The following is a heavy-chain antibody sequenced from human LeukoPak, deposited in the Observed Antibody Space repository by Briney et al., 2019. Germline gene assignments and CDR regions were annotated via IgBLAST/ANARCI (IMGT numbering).Heavy chain of an antibody. V-gene: IGHV3-21*01. CDR1: GFTFSSYS. Sequence: GGSLRLSCAASGFTFSSYSMNWVRQAPGKGLEWVSSIGSSSSYIYYADSVKGRFTISRDNAKNSLYLQMNSLRAEDTAVYYCARDYYYDSSGYCFDYWGQGTLVTVSS. CDR2: IGSSSSYI. CDR3: ARDYYYDSSGYCFDY. D-gene: IGHD3-22*01. J-gene: IGHJ4*02.